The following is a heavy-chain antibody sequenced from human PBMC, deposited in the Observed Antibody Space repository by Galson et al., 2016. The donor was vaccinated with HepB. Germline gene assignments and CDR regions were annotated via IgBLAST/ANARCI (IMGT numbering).Heavy chain of an antibody. J-gene: IGHJ5*02. CDR1: GFIYSNSW. V-gene: IGHV3-7*01. Sequence: SLRLSCAASGFIYSNSWMSWVRQAPGKGLEWVANIKQDGSETYYVDSVEGRFTISRDSAKNSLYLQMDSLRVEDPAVYYCARDHYGSGYTYDWFDPWGQGTLVTVSS. CDR2: IKQDGSET. D-gene: IGHD3-10*01. CDR3: ARDHYGSGYTYDWFDP.